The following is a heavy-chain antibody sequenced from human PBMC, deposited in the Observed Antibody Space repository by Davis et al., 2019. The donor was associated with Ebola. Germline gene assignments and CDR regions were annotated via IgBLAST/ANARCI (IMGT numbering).Heavy chain of an antibody. Sequence: SETLSLTCTVSGGSIISSSSYWGWHRQPPRKGLEWIGTIYYSGSTYHNPTLKSPVTISVATSKNQFSLKLNSVTAADTAVYYCARGQLTSNIEVVTASHFDYWGQGTLVTVSS. J-gene: IGHJ4*02. D-gene: IGHD2-21*02. V-gene: IGHV4-39*07. CDR2: IYYSGST. CDR1: GGSIISSSSY. CDR3: ARGQLTSNIEVVTASHFDY.